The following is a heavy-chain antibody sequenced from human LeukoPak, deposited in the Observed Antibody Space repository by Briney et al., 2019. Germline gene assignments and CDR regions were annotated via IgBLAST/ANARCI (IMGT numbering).Heavy chain of an antibody. Sequence: PGGSLRLSCSASGLTVTNAWMNWVRQAPGKGLEWVANIKQDGSEKYYANSVRGRFTVSRDNTKNSLYLQMNNLRVEDTAVYYCATPRRYISGWSFDYWGQGTRVTVSS. J-gene: IGHJ4*02. D-gene: IGHD6-19*01. CDR1: GLTVTNAW. CDR3: ATPRRYISGWSFDY. V-gene: IGHV3-7*03. CDR2: IKQDGSEK.